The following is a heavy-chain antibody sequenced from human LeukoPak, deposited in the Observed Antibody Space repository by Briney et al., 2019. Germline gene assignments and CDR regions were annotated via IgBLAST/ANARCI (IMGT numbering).Heavy chain of an antibody. Sequence: VASVKVSCKASGYTFVSYGISWVRQAPGQGLGWMGWISGYNHDTHYAQNLQDRVSITTDTSTSTAYMELRSLTSDDTALYYCARDAARTTTPGGPDYWGQGTLVTVSS. CDR3: ARDAARTTTPGGPDY. D-gene: IGHD1-1*01. CDR1: GYTFVSYG. J-gene: IGHJ4*02. CDR2: ISGYNHDT. V-gene: IGHV1-18*01.